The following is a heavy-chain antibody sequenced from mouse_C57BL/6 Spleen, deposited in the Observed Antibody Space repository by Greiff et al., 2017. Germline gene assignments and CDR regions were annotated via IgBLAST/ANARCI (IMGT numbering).Heavy chain of an antibody. CDR1: GYTFTSYW. V-gene: IGHV1-50*01. CDR2: IDPSDSYT. Sequence: VQLQQPGAELVKPGASVKLSCKASGYTFTSYWMQWVKQRPGQGLEWIGEIDPSDSYTNYNQKFKGKATLTVDTSSSTAYMQLSSLTSEYSAVYYCARTGTRLAYWGQGTLVTVSA. J-gene: IGHJ3*01. D-gene: IGHD3-3*01. CDR3: ARTGTRLAY.